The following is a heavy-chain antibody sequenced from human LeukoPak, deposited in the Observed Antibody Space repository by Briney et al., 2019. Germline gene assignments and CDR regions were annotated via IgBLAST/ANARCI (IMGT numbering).Heavy chain of an antibody. CDR3: ARAGGSSWYEIYFDY. D-gene: IGHD6-13*01. V-gene: IGHV1-2*02. CDR1: GYTFTGYY. CDR2: INPNSGGT. Sequence: ASVKVSCKASGYTFTGYYMHWVRQAPGQGLEWMGWINPNSGGTNYAQKFQGRVTMTRDTSISTAYMELSRLRSDDTAVYYCARAGGSSWYEIYFDYWGQGTLVTVSS. J-gene: IGHJ4*02.